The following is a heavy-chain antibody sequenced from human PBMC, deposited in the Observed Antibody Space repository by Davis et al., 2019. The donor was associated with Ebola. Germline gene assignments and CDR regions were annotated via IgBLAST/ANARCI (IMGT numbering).Heavy chain of an antibody. J-gene: IGHJ4*02. CDR1: GFTFSSYA. V-gene: IGHV3-30-3*01. CDR3: ARDHYDFWSGYHHYFDY. CDR2: ISYDGSNK. D-gene: IGHD3-3*01. Sequence: GESLKISCAASGFTFSSYAMHWVRQAPGKGLEWVAVISYDGSNKYYADSVKGRFTISRDNSKNTLYLQMNSLRAGDTAVYYCARDHYDFWSGYHHYFDYWGQGTLVTVSS.